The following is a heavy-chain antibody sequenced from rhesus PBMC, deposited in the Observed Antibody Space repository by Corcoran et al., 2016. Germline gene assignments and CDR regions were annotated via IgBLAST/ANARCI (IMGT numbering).Heavy chain of an antibody. J-gene: IGHJ5-2*02. D-gene: IGHD5-24*01. Sequence: QLQLQESGPGLVKPSETLSVTCAVSGGSISSSYWRWIRQAPGKGLEGVGYMVGSGRSTNDNPSRKSRVNRSVDTSNNQFSLKLGSVTAADTAVYSCVRAGYKGNSLDVWGRGVLVTVSS. CDR1: GGSISSSY. CDR2: MVGSGRST. V-gene: IGHV4-169*01. CDR3: VRAGYKGNSLDV.